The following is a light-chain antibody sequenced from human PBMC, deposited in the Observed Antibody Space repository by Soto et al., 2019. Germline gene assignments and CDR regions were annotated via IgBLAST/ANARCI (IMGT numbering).Light chain of an antibody. CDR1: SSDVGGYNY. V-gene: IGLV2-8*01. CDR2: EVS. CDR3: SSYAGSNKVV. Sequence: QSVLTHPPSASGSPGQSVTISCTGTSSDVGGYNYVSWYPQHPGKAPKLMIYEVSKRPSGVHDRFSGSKSGNTASLTVSGLQAEDEADYYCSSYAGSNKVVFGGGTKLTVL. J-gene: IGLJ2*01.